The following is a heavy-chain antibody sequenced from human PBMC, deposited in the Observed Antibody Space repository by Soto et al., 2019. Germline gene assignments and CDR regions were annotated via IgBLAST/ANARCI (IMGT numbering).Heavy chain of an antibody. CDR2: INAGNGDT. D-gene: IGHD2-21*02. V-gene: IGHV1-3*01. CDR1: GYTFTGFA. Sequence: VQLVQSGAEVKEPGASVKVSCKASGYTFTGFAMYWVRQAPGQRLEWMGWINAGNGDTKYSQKFQDRVSITRDTFASTAYMDLSSLRSEDTAVYYCARGGYCGRDCYRTQYYYYAMDVWGQGTTVTVSS. J-gene: IGHJ6*02. CDR3: ARGGYCGRDCYRTQYYYYAMDV.